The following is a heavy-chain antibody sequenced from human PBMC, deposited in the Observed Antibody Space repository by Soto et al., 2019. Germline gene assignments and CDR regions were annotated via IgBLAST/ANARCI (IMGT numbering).Heavy chain of an antibody. CDR2: IYYSGST. Sequence: SENLSLTCTVSGGSISSYYWSWIRQPPGKGLEWIGYIYYSGSTNYNPSLKSRVTISVDTSKNQFSLKLSSVTAADTAAYYCARGEWRAARRYYYYGMDVWAHGASVT. V-gene: IGHV4-59*01. J-gene: IGHJ6*02. CDR3: ARGEWRAARRYYYYGMDV. CDR1: GGSISSYY. D-gene: IGHD6-6*01.